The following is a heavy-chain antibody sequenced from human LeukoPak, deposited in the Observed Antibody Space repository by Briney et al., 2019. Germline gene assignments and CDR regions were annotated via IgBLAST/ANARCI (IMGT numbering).Heavy chain of an antibody. J-gene: IGHJ4*02. Sequence: SVKVSCKASGATFSDYSISWVRQAPGQGLEWMGRIIPILNVPNYARKFEGRVAITADKSTSTAYMELSSLKSEDTAVYYWARDQPRAKYFDSWGQGTLVTVSS. D-gene: IGHD6-6*01. CDR3: ARDQPRAKYFDS. CDR1: GATFSDYS. V-gene: IGHV1-69*04. CDR2: IIPILNVP.